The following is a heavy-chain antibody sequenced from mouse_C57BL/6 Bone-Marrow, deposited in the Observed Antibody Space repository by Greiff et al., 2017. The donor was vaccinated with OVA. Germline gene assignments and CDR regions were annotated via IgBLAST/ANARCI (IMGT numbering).Heavy chain of an antibody. CDR1: GFSFTSYA. Sequence: VKLQESGPGLVAPSQSLSITCTVSGFSFTSYAISWVRQPPGKGLEWLGVIWTGGGTNYNSALKSRLSISKDNSKSQVFLKMNSLQTDDTARYYCARNSPYYYGSYYFDYWGQGTTRTVS. CDR3: ARNSPYYYGSYYFDY. D-gene: IGHD1-1*01. CDR2: IWTGGGT. J-gene: IGHJ2*01. V-gene: IGHV2-9-1*01.